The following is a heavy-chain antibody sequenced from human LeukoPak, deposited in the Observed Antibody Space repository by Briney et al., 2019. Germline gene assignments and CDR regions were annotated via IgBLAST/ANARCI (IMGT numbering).Heavy chain of an antibody. Sequence: SETLSLTCTVSGGSISSYYWSWIRQPPGKGLEWIGYIYYSGSTNYNPSLKSRVTISVDTPKNQFSLKLSSVTAADTAVYYCARGVVVVAATRFSNWFDPWGQGTLVTVSS. V-gene: IGHV4-59*12. CDR2: IYYSGST. D-gene: IGHD2-15*01. CDR1: GGSISSYY. CDR3: ARGVVVVAATRFSNWFDP. J-gene: IGHJ5*02.